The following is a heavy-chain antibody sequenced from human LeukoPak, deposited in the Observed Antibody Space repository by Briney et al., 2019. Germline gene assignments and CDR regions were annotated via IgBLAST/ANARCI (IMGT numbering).Heavy chain of an antibody. CDR3: ARTGGIVGATNFDY. CDR2: IWYDGSNK. Sequence: GRSLRLSCAASGFTFSSYGMHWVRQAPGKGLEWVAVIWYDGSNKYYADSVKGRFTISRDNSKNTLYLQMNSLRAEDTAVYHCARTGGIVGATNFDYWGQGTLVTVSS. CDR1: GFTFSSYG. V-gene: IGHV3-33*01. D-gene: IGHD1-26*01. J-gene: IGHJ4*02.